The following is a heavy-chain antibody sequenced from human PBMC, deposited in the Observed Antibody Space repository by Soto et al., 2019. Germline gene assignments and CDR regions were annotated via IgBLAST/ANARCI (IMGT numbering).Heavy chain of an antibody. CDR2: SSYDGGKE. V-gene: IGHV3-30*03. J-gene: IGHJ5*02. CDR3: ARGAKSTLSVVVVSPSFHP. CDR1: GFTFSTYD. D-gene: IGHD3-3*01. Sequence: QVQLVESGGGVVLPGRSLRVSCAASGFTFSTYDMHWVRQAPGKGLEWVAFSSYDGGKEFYVDSVKARFTISKDNCQNTMYVEMNNLRHDDTAVYWCARGAKSTLSVVVVSPSFHPLGQGTLVTVS.